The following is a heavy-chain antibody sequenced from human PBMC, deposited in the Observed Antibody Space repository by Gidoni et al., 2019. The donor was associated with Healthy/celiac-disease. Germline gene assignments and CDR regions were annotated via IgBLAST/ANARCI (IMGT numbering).Heavy chain of an antibody. CDR3: AKADPYDFWSGYYYGMDV. CDR1: GFPFSSYG. D-gene: IGHD3-3*01. CDR2: ISYDGSNK. Sequence: QVQLVESGGGVVQPGRSLRLSCAASGFPFSSYGMHWVRQAPGKGLEWVAVISYDGSNKYYADSVKGRFTISRDNSKNTLYLQMNSLRAEDTAVYYCAKADPYDFWSGYYYGMDVWGQGTTVTVSS. J-gene: IGHJ6*02. V-gene: IGHV3-30*18.